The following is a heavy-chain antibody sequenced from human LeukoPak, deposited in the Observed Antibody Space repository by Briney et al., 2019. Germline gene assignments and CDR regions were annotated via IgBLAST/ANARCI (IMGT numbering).Heavy chain of an antibody. CDR2: IRSDGRDT. Sequence: PGGSLRLSCAASGFTFSSHWMSWVRQAPGKGLLWVSRIRSDGRDTTYADSVKGRFTISRDNAKNTLDLQKNSLRAEDTAVYYCATDMGEAGSGSYRFGLDVWGQGTTVTVSS. J-gene: IGHJ6*02. CDR3: ATDMGEAGSGSYRFGLDV. CDR1: GFTFSSHW. V-gene: IGHV3-74*01. D-gene: IGHD3-22*01.